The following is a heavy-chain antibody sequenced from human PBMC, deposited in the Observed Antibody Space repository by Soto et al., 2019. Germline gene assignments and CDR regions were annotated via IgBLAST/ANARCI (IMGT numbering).Heavy chain of an antibody. CDR1: GGSITGYY. J-gene: IGHJ6*02. Sequence: SETLSLTCTVSGGSITGYYWSWIRQPPGKGLEFIGYIYPRGATEYTRSLKSQVTISVDKSENQFSLQMRSVSAADTAMYFCARLGFTGPPVQYHHDGLDVWGQGATVTVSS. CDR2: IYPRGAT. D-gene: IGHD2-8*02. V-gene: IGHV4-59*03. CDR3: ARLGFTGPPVQYHHDGLDV.